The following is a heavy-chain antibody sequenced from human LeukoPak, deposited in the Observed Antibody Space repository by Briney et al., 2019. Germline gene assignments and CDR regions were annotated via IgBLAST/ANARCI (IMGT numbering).Heavy chain of an antibody. V-gene: IGHV4-59*08. D-gene: IGHD3-3*01. CDR2: IYYSGSA. CDR1: GGSITSYY. Sequence: SETLSLTCTVSGGSITSYYWSWIRQPPGKGLEWIGYIYYSGSANYNPSLKSRVTISVDTSKNQFSLKLSSVTAADTAVYYCAGDFWSGYYFRDWGQGTLVTVSS. J-gene: IGHJ4*02. CDR3: AGDFWSGYYFRD.